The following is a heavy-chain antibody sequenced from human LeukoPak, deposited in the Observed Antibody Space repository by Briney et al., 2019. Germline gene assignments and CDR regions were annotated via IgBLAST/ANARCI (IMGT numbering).Heavy chain of an antibody. V-gene: IGHV3-74*01. D-gene: IGHD3-10*02. CDR3: VRDMFGGRDY. J-gene: IGHJ4*02. Sequence: GGSLRLSCAASGFTFSSYWMHWVRQVPGKGLAWVSRINEVGSATSNADSVKGRFTISRDNAKNALYLQMNSLRAEDTAVDYCVRDMFGGRDYWGQGTLVTVSS. CDR2: INEVGSAT. CDR1: GFTFSSYW.